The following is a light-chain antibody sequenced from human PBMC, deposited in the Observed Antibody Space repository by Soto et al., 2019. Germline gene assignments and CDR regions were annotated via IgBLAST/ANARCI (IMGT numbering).Light chain of an antibody. CDR1: QSVNSY. CDR2: DAS. CDR3: QPRNGWPPLT. Sequence: EIVLTQSPATLSLSPGERATLSCRASQSVNSYLAWYQQKPGQAPRLLIYDASNRATGIPARFSGSGSGTDFTLTISSLEPEDFAVYYCQPRNGWPPLTFGGGTKVEIK. V-gene: IGKV3-11*01. J-gene: IGKJ4*01.